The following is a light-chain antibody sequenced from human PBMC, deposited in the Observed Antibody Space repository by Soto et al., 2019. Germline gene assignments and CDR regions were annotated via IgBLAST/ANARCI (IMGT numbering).Light chain of an antibody. CDR2: WAS. J-gene: IGKJ2*01. CDR1: QSVLYTSNNKNC. V-gene: IGKV4-1*01. Sequence: DFVMTQSPDSLAVSLGERATINCKSSQSVLYTSNNKNCLAWYQQKPGEPPKLIIYWASTRQSGVPNRFSGNGSGPDFTLTISSLQAEDVGVYYCHQYYSTPYTFGQGTKMEIK. CDR3: HQYYSTPYT.